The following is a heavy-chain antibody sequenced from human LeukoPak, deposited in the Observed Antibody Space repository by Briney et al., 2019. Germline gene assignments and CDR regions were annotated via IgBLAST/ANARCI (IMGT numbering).Heavy chain of an antibody. CDR2: IYYSGSS. Sequence: SETLSLTCTVSGGSTSSGDYYWSWIRQPPGKGLEWIGYIYYSGSSYYNPSLKSRVTMSVDTSKNQFSLKLSSVTAADTALYYCASLNGDPSYWSFDLWGRGTLVTVSS. D-gene: IGHD4-17*01. CDR1: GGSTSSGDYY. J-gene: IGHJ2*01. CDR3: ASLNGDPSYWSFDL. V-gene: IGHV4-30-4*01.